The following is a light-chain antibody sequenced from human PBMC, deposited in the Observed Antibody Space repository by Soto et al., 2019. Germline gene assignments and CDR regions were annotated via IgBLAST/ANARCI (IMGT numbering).Light chain of an antibody. CDR3: QHLNSFPLIT. CDR1: QDIGNN. J-gene: IGKJ3*01. CDR2: AAS. V-gene: IGKV1-9*01. Sequence: IQLTQSPSSLSASVGNRVTITCRASQDIGNNLAWYQQKSGRAPTLLIYAASTLRGGVPSRFSGSGAGTDFTLTISSLQPEDFATYYCQHLNSFPLITCGRGTRVDV.